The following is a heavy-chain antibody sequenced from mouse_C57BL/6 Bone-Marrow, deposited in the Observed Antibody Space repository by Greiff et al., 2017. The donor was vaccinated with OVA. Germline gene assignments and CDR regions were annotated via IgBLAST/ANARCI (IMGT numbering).Heavy chain of an antibody. J-gene: IGHJ2*01. V-gene: IGHV1-19*01. CDR3: ARRIYITTVKGDY. CDR1: GYTFTDYY. CDR2: INPYNGGT. Sequence: EVQLQQSGPVLVKPGASVKMSCKASGYTFTDYYMNWVKQSHGKSLEWIGVINPYNGGTSYNQKFKGKATLTVDTSSSTAYMALNSLTSEDSAVYDCARRIYITTVKGDYWGQGTTLTVSS. D-gene: IGHD1-1*01.